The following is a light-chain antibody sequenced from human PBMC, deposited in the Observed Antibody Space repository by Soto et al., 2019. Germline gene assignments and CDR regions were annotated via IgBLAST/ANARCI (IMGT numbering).Light chain of an antibody. Sequence: EIVMTQSPATLSVSPGERATLSCRASQSVSGNLAWYQQKPGQAPRLVVYGVSTRATDIPARFSGSGSGTEFTLTISGLQSEDFAVYYCQQYNIWPPTFGQGTRVEIK. CDR2: GVS. CDR3: QQYNIWPPT. V-gene: IGKV3-15*01. J-gene: IGKJ1*01. CDR1: QSVSGN.